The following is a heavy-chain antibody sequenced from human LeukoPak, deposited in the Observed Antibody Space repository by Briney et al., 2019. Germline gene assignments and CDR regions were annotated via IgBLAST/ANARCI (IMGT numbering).Heavy chain of an antibody. CDR1: VYTFTVYY. Sequence: ASVTVSFTASVYTFTVYYMHWVRQAPGQGREWMGWINPNSGGTNYAQKFQGRVTMTRDTSISTAYMELSRLRSDDTAVYYCATIAVAGTNFQHWGQGTLVTVSS. J-gene: IGHJ1*01. CDR3: ATIAVAGTNFQH. V-gene: IGHV1-2*02. D-gene: IGHD6-19*01. CDR2: INPNSGGT.